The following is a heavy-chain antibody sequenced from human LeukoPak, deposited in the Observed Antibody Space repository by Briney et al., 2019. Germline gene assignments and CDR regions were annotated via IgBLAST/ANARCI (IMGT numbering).Heavy chain of an antibody. V-gene: IGHV3-33*01. Sequence: GRSLRLSCAASGFTFNSYGMHWVRQAPGKGLEWVAVIWYDGSSKYYAASVKGRFTISRDNSKNTLYLQMNSLRAEDTAVYYCARSVDFWSGYPDYWGQGPLVTVSS. J-gene: IGHJ4*02. CDR1: GFTFNSYG. CDR2: IWYDGSSK. D-gene: IGHD3-3*01. CDR3: ARSVDFWSGYPDY.